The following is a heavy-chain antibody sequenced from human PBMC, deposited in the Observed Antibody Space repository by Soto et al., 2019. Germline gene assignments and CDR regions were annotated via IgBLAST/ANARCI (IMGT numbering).Heavy chain of an antibody. Sequence: QVQLQESGPGLVKPSQTLSLTCTVSGGSISSGGYYWSWIRQHPGKGLEWIGYIYYSGSTYYNPSLKSRVTLSVDTSKNQFSLKLSSVTAADTAVYYCARGDHWYDSSGYYAHDAFDIWGQGTMVTVSS. V-gene: IGHV4-31*03. CDR2: IYYSGST. CDR3: ARGDHWYDSSGYYAHDAFDI. J-gene: IGHJ3*02. D-gene: IGHD3-22*01. CDR1: GGSISSGGYY.